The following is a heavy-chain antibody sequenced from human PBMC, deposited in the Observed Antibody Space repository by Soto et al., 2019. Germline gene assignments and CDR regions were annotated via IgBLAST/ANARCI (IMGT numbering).Heavy chain of an antibody. D-gene: IGHD1-1*01. V-gene: IGHV3-30*18. J-gene: IGHJ4*02. CDR1: GFTFSTYG. CDR3: AKSVYNWNDGFFDY. Sequence: QVQLVESGGGVVQPGRSLRLSCAASGFTFSTYGMQWVRHAPGKGLEWVAVISYDGNNKYYADSVKGRFTISRDNSKNTLYLQMSSLRAEDTAVYYCAKSVYNWNDGFFDYWGQGTLVTVSS. CDR2: ISYDGNNK.